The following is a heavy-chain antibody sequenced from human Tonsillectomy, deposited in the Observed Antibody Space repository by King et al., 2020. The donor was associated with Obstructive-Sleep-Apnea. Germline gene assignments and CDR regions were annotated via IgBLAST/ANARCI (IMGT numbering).Heavy chain of an antibody. CDR2: INSDGSST. V-gene: IGHV3-74*01. CDR3: ARGWELLVLGFYYYYYGMDV. Sequence: VQLVESGGGLVQPGGSLRLSCAASGFTFSSYWMHWVRQAPGKGLVWVSRINSDGSSTSYADSVKGRFTISRDNAKNTLYLQMNRLRAEDTAVYYCARGWELLVLGFYYYYYGMDVWGQGTTVTVSS. J-gene: IGHJ6*02. D-gene: IGHD1-26*01. CDR1: GFTFSSYW.